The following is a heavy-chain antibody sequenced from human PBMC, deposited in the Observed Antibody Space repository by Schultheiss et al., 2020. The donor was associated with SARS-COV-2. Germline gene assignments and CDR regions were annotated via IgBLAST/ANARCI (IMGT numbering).Heavy chain of an antibody. V-gene: IGHV4-34*01. J-gene: IGHJ4*02. Sequence: GSLRLSCAASGFTVSSNYMSWVRQAPGKGLEWIGEINHSGSTNYNPSLKSRVTISVDTSKNQFSLKLSSVTAADTAVYYCARAGRGYGSGSWGFDYWGQGTLVTVSS. D-gene: IGHD3-10*01. CDR2: INHSGST. CDR1: GFTVSSNY. CDR3: ARAGRGYGSGSWGFDY.